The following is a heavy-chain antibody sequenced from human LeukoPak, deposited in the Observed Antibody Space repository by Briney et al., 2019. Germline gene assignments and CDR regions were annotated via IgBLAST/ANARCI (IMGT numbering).Heavy chain of an antibody. J-gene: IGHJ4*02. CDR1: GFTFSSYS. D-gene: IGHD3-3*01. Sequence: PGESLRLSCAASGFTFSSYSMNWVRQAPGKGLKWVSSISSSSSYIYYADSVKGRFTISRDNAKNSLYLQMNSLRAEDTAVYYCARDLGMGVPFDYWGQGTLVTVSS. V-gene: IGHV3-21*01. CDR2: ISSSSSYI. CDR3: ARDLGMGVPFDY.